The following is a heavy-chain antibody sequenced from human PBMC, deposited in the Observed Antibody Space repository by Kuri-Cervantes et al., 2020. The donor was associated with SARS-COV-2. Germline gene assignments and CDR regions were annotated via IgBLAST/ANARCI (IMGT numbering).Heavy chain of an antibody. CDR2: ISRSGT. Sequence: GESLKISYAASGFTFSTYAMSWVRQAPGKGLEWVSAISRSGTYYADSVKGRFTISRDNSKDTLYLQMNSLRAEDTAVYYCAKVSDSMTTVTTLGVWGQGTLVTVSS. D-gene: IGHD4-17*01. CDR3: AKVSDSMTTVTTLGV. CDR1: GFTFSTYA. J-gene: IGHJ4*02. V-gene: IGHV3-23*01.